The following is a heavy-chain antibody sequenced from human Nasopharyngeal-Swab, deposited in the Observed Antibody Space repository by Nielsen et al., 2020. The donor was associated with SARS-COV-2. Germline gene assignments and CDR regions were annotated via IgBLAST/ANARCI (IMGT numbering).Heavy chain of an antibody. V-gene: IGHV1-18*04. D-gene: IGHD4/OR15-4a*01. CDR1: GYSFTSYG. CDR3: ARALGVTDYGNMRFLWNFFDS. J-gene: IGHJ4*02. CDR2: IGPFNGYT. Sequence: ASVKVSCKASGYSFTSYGITWVRRAPGKGLVWMGWIGPFNGYTHYAQNVQDRVTMTTDTAMTTAYMELRSLRSDDTALYYCARALGVTDYGNMRFLWNFFDSWGQGTLVTVSS.